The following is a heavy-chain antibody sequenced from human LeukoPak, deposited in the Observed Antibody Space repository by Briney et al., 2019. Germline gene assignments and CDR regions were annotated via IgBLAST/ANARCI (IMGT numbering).Heavy chain of an antibody. CDR1: GYLFTNYW. CDR3: ARHELENWFDP. D-gene: IGHD1-7*01. CDR2: IYPGDSDS. J-gene: IGHJ5*02. V-gene: IGHV5-51*01. Sequence: GESLKISCKGSGYLFTNYWIGWVRQMPGKGLEWMGIIYPGDSDSRYSPSFQGQVTISVDKSISTAYLQWSSLKASDTAMYYCARHELENWFDPWGQGTLVTVSS.